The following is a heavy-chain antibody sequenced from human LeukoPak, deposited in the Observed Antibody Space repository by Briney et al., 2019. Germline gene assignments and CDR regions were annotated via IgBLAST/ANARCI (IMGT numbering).Heavy chain of an antibody. D-gene: IGHD5-18*01. CDR2: IYYSGST. CDR1: GGSISSSCCY. Sequence: PSETLPLTCTVSGGSISSSCCYWGWIRQPPGKGLEWIGYIYYSGSTNYNPSLKSRVTISIDTSRNQFSLRLNSMTAADTAVYYCARVLRAASWRSYDYWGQGSLVTVSS. CDR3: ARVLRAASWRSYDY. J-gene: IGHJ4*02. V-gene: IGHV4-61*05.